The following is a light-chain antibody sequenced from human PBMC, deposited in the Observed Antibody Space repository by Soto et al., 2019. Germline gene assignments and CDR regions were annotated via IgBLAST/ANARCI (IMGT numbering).Light chain of an antibody. V-gene: IGKV1-12*01. Sequence: DIQMTQSPSSVSASVGDRFTITCRASQDIGNFLAWYQQTPGKAPRLLINGASSLSRGIPSRFSAGGTGTHFTLPISGLQPEDLATYCCLQTSTFPRTFGQGNKV. CDR3: LQTSTFPRT. CDR2: GAS. CDR1: QDIGNF. J-gene: IGKJ1*01.